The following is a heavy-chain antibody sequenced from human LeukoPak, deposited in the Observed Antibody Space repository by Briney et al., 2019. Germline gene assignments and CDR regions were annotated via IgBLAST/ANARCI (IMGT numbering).Heavy chain of an antibody. D-gene: IGHD3-22*01. CDR1: GYTFTSYG. J-gene: IGHJ4*02. CDR2: ISAYNGNT. CDR3: ARDPKYYYDSRTPPNDY. Sequence: ASVKVSCKASGYTFTSYGISWVQQAPGQGLEWMGWISAYNGNTNYAQKLQGRVTMTTDTSTSTAYMELRSLRSDDTAVYYCARDPKYYYDSRTPPNDYWGQGTLVTVSS. V-gene: IGHV1-18*01.